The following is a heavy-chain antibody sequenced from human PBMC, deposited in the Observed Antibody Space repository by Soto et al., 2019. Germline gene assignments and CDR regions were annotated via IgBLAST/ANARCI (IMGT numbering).Heavy chain of an antibody. CDR1: AIIFTGYG. Sequence: QVHLVESGGGGVQPGGSLRLSCEVSAIIFTGYGMHWVRQAPGKGLEWVAVVRYDGSNIYYADSVKGRFTISRDSSRNTLYLQMNSLRAEDTAVYYCARGGVGATVCFGYFDYWGQGALVTVSA. V-gene: IGHV3-33*01. CDR2: VRYDGSNI. CDR3: ARGGVGATVCFGYFDY. D-gene: IGHD1-26*01. J-gene: IGHJ4*02.